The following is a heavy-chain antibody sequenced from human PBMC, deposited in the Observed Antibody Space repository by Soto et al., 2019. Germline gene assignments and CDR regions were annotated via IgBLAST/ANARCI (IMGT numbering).Heavy chain of an antibody. CDR1: GCTCINAW. CDR2: IKSKTDGGTT. V-gene: IGHV3-15*01. J-gene: IGHJ4*02. Sequence: GGAVRVSCAASGCTCINAWMSWVRQAPGKGLEWVGRIKSKTDGGTTDYAAPVKGRFTISRDDSKNTLYLQMNSLKTEDTAVYYCTTDSPDYYYDSSGKHDYWGQGTLVTVSS. D-gene: IGHD3-22*01. CDR3: TTDSPDYYYDSSGKHDY.